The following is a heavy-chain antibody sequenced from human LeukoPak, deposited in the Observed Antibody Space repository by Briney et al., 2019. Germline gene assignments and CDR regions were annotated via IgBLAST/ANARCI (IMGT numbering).Heavy chain of an antibody. J-gene: IGHJ4*02. CDR2: ISYDGSNK. V-gene: IGHV3-30*18. CDR1: GFTFSSYG. CDR3: AKVGLRGVIDY. D-gene: IGHD3-10*01. Sequence: PGRSLRLSCAASGFTFSSYGMHWVRQAPGKGLEWVAVISYDGSNKYYADSVKGRFTISRDNSKNTLYLQMNSLRAEDTAVYYCAKVGLRGVIDYWGQGTLVTVSS.